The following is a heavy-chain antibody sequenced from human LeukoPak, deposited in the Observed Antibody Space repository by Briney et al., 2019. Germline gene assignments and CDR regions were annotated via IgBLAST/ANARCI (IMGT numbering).Heavy chain of an antibody. CDR3: VRGGSSSWYGINAFDI. CDR2: IYYSGST. V-gene: IGHV4-59*01. D-gene: IGHD6-13*01. Sequence: SETLSLTCTVSGVSISSYYWSWIRQPPGKGLEWIGYIYYSGSTNYNPSLKSRVTISVDTSKNQFSLKLSSVTAADTAVYYCVRGGSSSWYGINAFDIWGQGTMVTVSS. CDR1: GVSISSYY. J-gene: IGHJ3*02.